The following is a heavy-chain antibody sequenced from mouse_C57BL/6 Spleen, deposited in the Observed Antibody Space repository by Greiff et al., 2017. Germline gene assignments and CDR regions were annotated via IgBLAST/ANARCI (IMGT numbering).Heavy chain of an antibody. Sequence: VQLQQSGPELVKPGASVKISCKASGYAFSSSWMNWVKQRPGKGLEWIGRIYPGDGDTNYNGKFKGKATLTADKSSSTAYMQLSSLTSEDSAVYFCARGHSSGFHFDYWGQGTTLTVSS. CDR1: GYAFSSSW. CDR2: IYPGDGDT. CDR3: ARGHSSGFHFDY. D-gene: IGHD3-1*01. J-gene: IGHJ2*01. V-gene: IGHV1-82*01.